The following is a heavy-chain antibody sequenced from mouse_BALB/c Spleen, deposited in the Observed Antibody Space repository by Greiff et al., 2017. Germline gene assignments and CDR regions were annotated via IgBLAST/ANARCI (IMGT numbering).Heavy chain of an antibody. V-gene: IGHV14-3*02. D-gene: IGHD1-1*01. CDR1: GFNIKDTY. CDR3: ARITGDFDY. Sequence: EVKLMESGAELVKPGASVKLSCTASGFNIKDTYMHWVKQRPEQGLEWIGRIDPANGNTKYDPKFQGKATITADTSSNTAYLQLSSLTSEDTAVYYCARITGDFDYWGQGTTLTVSS. J-gene: IGHJ2*01. CDR2: IDPANGNT.